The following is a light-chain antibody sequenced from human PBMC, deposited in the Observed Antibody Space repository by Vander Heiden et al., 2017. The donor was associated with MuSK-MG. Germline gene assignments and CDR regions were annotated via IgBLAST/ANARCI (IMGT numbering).Light chain of an antibody. Sequence: EIVMTQSPATLSVSPGERATLSCRASQSVSSNLAWYQQKPGQAPRLLIYGASTRATGIPARFSGSGSGTEFTLTISSLQSEDFAVYYCQQYNNWPFFGQGTKLXIK. CDR3: QQYNNWPF. V-gene: IGKV3-15*01. CDR2: GAS. J-gene: IGKJ2*01. CDR1: QSVSSN.